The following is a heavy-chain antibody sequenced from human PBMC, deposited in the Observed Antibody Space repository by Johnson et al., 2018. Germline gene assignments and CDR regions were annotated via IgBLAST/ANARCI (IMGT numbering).Heavy chain of an antibody. CDR1: GGSISSYY. CDR2: VYYSGSP. J-gene: IGHJ3*02. D-gene: IGHD3-22*01. Sequence: QVQLQQWGAGLLKPSETXSLICTVSGGSISSYYWSWIRQPPGKRPEWIGYVYYSGSPNYNPSLKSRVTISVATYTPQLSLTLNSVTAADTAVYYCATTLTSYFDTSGHEVRRYSFHIWGQGTMVTVSS. V-gene: IGHV4-59*01. CDR3: ATTLTSYFDTSGHEVRRYSFHI.